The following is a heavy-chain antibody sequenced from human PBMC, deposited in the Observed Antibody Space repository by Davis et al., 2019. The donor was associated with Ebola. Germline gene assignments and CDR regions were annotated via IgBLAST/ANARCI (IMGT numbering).Heavy chain of an antibody. J-gene: IGHJ4*02. D-gene: IGHD5-24*01. V-gene: IGHV5-51*01. Sequence: GESLKISCKGAGYSFSNYWIAWVRQIPGKGLEWMGVIYPGDSDTRYSPSFQGQVIIAADKYISTVYLQWSSLKASDTAMYYCARPMATTNWGQGTLVTVSS. CDR1: GYSFSNYW. CDR3: ARPMATTN. CDR2: IYPGDSDT.